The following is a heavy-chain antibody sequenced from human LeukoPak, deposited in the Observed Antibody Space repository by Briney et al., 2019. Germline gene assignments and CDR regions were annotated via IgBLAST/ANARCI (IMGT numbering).Heavy chain of an antibody. CDR2: INHSGST. CDR3: ARGVVATGNWFDP. J-gene: IGHJ5*02. V-gene: IGHV4-34*01. D-gene: IGHD5-12*01. Sequence: SETLSLTCAVYGGSFSGYYWSWIRQPPGKGLEWIGEINHSGSTNYNPSLKSRVTISVDTSKNQFSLKLSSVTAADTAVYYCARGVVATGNWFDPWGQGTLVTVSS. CDR1: GGSFSGYY.